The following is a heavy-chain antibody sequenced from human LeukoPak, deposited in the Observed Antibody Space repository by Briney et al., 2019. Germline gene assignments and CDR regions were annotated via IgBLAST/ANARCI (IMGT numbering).Heavy chain of an antibody. J-gene: IGHJ4*02. CDR1: GFTFSSYA. CDR2: ISYDGSNK. Sequence: PGGSLRLSCAASGFTFSSYAMHWVRQAPGKWLEWVAVISYDGSNKYYADSVKGRFTISRDNSKNTLYLQMNSLRAEDTAVYYCARGGDAKQQLFDYWGQGTLVTVSS. D-gene: IGHD6-13*01. CDR3: ARGGDAKQQLFDY. V-gene: IGHV3-30*04.